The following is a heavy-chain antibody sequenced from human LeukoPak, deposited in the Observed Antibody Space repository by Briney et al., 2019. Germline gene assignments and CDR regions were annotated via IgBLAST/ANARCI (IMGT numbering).Heavy chain of an antibody. J-gene: IGHJ4*02. CDR1: GYTFTTYA. CDR3: GRDPKLGIRGYTYGYIDF. V-gene: IGHV7-4-1*02. Sequence: ASVKVSCKTSGYTFTTYAISWVRQAPEQGLEWMGWINTNTGNPTYAQGFFTGRYVFSLDTSVNTAYLQITGLKADDTAVYYCGRDPKLGIRGYTYGYIDFWGQGTLVTVAS. D-gene: IGHD5-18*01. CDR2: INTNTGNP.